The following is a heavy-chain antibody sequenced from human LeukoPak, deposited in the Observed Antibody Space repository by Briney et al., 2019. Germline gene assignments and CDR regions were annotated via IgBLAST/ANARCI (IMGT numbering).Heavy chain of an antibody. D-gene: IGHD4-17*01. CDR3: ARLYGDYYYYYGMDV. Sequence: SETLSLTSTVSGRSISSYYWSWIRQPPGKGLEWIGYIHYSGSTNYNPSLKTRVTISVDPSKNQFSLKLSSVTAADTAVYYCARLYGDYYYYYGMDVWGQGTTVTVSS. CDR2: IHYSGST. J-gene: IGHJ6*02. CDR1: GRSISSYY. V-gene: IGHV4-59*08.